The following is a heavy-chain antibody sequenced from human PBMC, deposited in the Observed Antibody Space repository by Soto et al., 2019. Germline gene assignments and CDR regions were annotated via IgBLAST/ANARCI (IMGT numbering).Heavy chain of an antibody. J-gene: IGHJ4*02. Sequence: GASVKVSCKASGYTFINYGISWVRQAPGQGLEWMGWISAYNGNTDYAPKVQDRVTMTTDTATSTAYMELRSLRSDDTAMYYCARDRLSGYYEGAEYWGQGTLVTVS. V-gene: IGHV1-18*01. D-gene: IGHD3-22*01. CDR1: GYTFINYG. CDR2: ISAYNGNT. CDR3: ARDRLSGYYEGAEY.